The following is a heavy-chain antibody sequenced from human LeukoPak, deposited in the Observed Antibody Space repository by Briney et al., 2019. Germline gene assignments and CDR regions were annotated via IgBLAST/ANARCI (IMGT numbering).Heavy chain of an antibody. Sequence: GRSLRLSCVASGFTFSHYSMHWVRQGPGKGLEWVSVISYDGSNKYYADSVKGRFTISRDNSKNTLYLQMNSLRAEDTAIYYCAKDRWQLSPDYYYYMDVWGKGTTVTVFS. D-gene: IGHD3-16*02. J-gene: IGHJ6*03. CDR2: ISYDGSNK. CDR1: GFTFSHYS. V-gene: IGHV3-30*04. CDR3: AKDRWQLSPDYYYYMDV.